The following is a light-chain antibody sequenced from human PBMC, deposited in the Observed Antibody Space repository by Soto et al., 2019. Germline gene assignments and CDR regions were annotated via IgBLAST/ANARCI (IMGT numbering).Light chain of an antibody. J-gene: IGKJ2*01. Sequence: DIQMTQSPSTLSASVGDGVTITCRASQSIGSWLAWYQQKPGKAPKRLLYKATNLQSGVPSRFSGSGSGTDFSLTISSLQPVDSATYFCQQYNDFQYTFGPGTKLEI. V-gene: IGKV1-5*03. CDR1: QSIGSW. CDR2: KAT. CDR3: QQYNDFQYT.